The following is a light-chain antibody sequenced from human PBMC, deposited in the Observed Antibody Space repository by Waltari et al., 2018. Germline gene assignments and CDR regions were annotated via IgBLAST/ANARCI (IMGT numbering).Light chain of an antibody. Sequence: IGMTQSPGTLPFSPGQGATFASRASQSINRNLAWYQQKSGQAPTLLIYGTSTRATGIPARFSGSGSGTEFTLTISSLQSEDFAVYYCQQYNDWPDTFGQGTRLEIK. CDR2: GTS. J-gene: IGKJ5*01. V-gene: IGKV3-15*01. CDR3: QQYNDWPDT. CDR1: QSINRN.